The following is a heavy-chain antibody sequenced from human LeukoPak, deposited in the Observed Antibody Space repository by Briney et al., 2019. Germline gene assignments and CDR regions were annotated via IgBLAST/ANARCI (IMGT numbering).Heavy chain of an antibody. CDR2: INPSGGST. CDR3: ARVGVVATIFQAQYYGMDV. CDR1: GYTFTSYY. J-gene: IGHJ6*02. D-gene: IGHD5-12*01. V-gene: IGHV1-46*01. Sequence: ASVKVFCKASGYTFTSYYMHWVRQAPGQGLEWMGIINPSGGSTSYAQKFQGRVTMTRDTSTSTVYMELSSLRSEDTAVYYCARVGVVATIFQAQYYGMDVWGQGTTVTVSS.